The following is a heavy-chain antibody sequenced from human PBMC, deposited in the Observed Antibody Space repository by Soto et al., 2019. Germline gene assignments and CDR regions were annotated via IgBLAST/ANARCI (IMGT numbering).Heavy chain of an antibody. CDR3: ARRFGKQWLVPGFHDYFDY. CDR2: IYYSGST. CDR1: GGSISSSSYY. V-gene: IGHV4-39*01. Sequence: SETLSLTCTVSGGSISSSSYYWGWIRQPPGKGLEWIGSIYYSGSTYYNPSLKSRVTISVDTSKNQFSLKLSSVTAADTAVYYCARRFGKQWLVPGFHDYFDYWGQGTLVTVSS. J-gene: IGHJ4*02. D-gene: IGHD6-19*01.